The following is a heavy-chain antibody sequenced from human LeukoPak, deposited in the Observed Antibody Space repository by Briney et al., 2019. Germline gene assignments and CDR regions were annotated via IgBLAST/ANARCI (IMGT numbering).Heavy chain of an antibody. CDR2: INPSSRGT. J-gene: IGHJ4*02. V-gene: IGHV1-2*02. CDR1: GYTFTDYY. CDR3: ARGMGSYDILAESNLDY. Sequence: ASVKVSCKASGYTFTDYYMHWVRQAPGQGLEWMGWINPSSRGTNYAQKFQGRVTMTRDTSISTAYMELSRLRSDDTAVYYCARGMGSYDILAESNLDYWGQGTLVTVSS. D-gene: IGHD3-9*01.